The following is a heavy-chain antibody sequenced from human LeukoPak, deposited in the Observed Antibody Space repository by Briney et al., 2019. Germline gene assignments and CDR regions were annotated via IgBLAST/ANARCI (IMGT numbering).Heavy chain of an antibody. D-gene: IGHD2-2*01. CDR2: INPSGGST. CDR3: ARDVGYCSSTSCYGYYYFDY. V-gene: IGHV1-46*01. CDR1: GYTFTSYY. J-gene: IGHJ4*02. Sequence: ASVKVSCKASGYTFTSYYMHLVRQPPGQGLEWMGIINPSGGSTSYAQKFQGRVTMTRDTATSTVHMELSSLRSEDTAVYYCARDVGYCSSTSCYGYYYFDYWGQGTLVTVSS.